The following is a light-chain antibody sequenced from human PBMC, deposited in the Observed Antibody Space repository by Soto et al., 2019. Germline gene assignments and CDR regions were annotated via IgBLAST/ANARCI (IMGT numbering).Light chain of an antibody. CDR2: GGF. J-gene: IGKJ3*01. CDR3: QQHNAWPLT. CDR1: QDINTY. V-gene: IGKV3-15*01. Sequence: TQSPSFLSASVGDRVTITCRASQDINTYLAWYQQKPGQAPRLLIYGGFTRATGIPARFSGSGSGTELTLTINSLQSEDFAIYYCQQHNAWPLTFGPGTKLDLK.